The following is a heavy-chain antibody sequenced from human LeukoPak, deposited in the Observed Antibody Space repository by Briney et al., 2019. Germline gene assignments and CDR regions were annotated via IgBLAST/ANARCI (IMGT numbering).Heavy chain of an antibody. V-gene: IGHV4-39*01. CDR3: ARRWGNIVGVTYEY. CDR2: IYYTGST. D-gene: IGHD3-16*01. CDR1: GRSFTGDYHY. J-gene: IGHJ4*02. Sequence: SETLSLTCTISGRSFTGDYHYWSRIPQPPGQGLVWDGDIYYTGSTYYIPSLRSRVTMSVHTSENQFSLRLNSVTAVDTAVYYCARRWGNIVGVTYEYWGQGTLVTVSS.